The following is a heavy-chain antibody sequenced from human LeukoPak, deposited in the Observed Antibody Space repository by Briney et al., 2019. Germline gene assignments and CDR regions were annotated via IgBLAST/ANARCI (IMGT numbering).Heavy chain of an antibody. CDR1: GFTFDDYA. Sequence: GGSLRLSCAASGFTFDDYAMHWARQAPGRGLEWVSLISGDGGSTYYADSAKGRFTISRDNSKNSLYLQMNSLRTEDTALYYCAANPAAAAQSYYYYYYMDVWGKGTTVTVSS. CDR3: AANPAAAAQSYYYYYYMDV. V-gene: IGHV3-43*02. J-gene: IGHJ6*03. CDR2: ISGDGGST. D-gene: IGHD6-13*01.